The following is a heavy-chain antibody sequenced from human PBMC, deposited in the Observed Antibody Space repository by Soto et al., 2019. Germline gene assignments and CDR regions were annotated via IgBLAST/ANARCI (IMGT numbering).Heavy chain of an antibody. J-gene: IGHJ5*02. CDR3: AEWARYCSGADCRA. V-gene: IGHV3-23*01. CDR1: GFPFSSRA. CDR2: ISGSGTIT. Sequence: EVQLLESGGGLVQPGGSLRLSCAASGFPFSSRAMSWVRQAPGKGLEWVSAISGSGTITYYADSVKGRFTISRDPSKNTLYLQMTSLRADDTAVYYCAEWARYCSGADCRAWGQGTLVTVSS. D-gene: IGHD2-15*01.